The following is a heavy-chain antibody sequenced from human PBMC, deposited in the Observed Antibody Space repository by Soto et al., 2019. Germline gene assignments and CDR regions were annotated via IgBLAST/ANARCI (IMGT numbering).Heavy chain of an antibody. CDR1: GSSVSSFS. CDR3: ARGGTSGSAVYNWFDP. CDR2: IHNSGGT. J-gene: IGHJ5*02. D-gene: IGHD3-10*01. Sequence: XETLSLTCSVTGSSVSSFSWSWIRQSPGKGLEWIGYIHNSGGTNYTPSLRSRVTISVDTSKNLLSLNLTSLTAADTAVYYCARGGTSGSAVYNWFDPWGQGTLVTVSS. V-gene: IGHV4-59*02.